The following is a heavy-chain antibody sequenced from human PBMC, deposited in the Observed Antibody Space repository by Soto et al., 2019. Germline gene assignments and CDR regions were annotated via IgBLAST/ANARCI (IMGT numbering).Heavy chain of an antibody. CDR1: GGTFSSYA. CDR2: IIPIFGTA. CDR3: ARERVGTYYYDSSGYLGDY. D-gene: IGHD3-22*01. Sequence: QVQLVQSGAEVKKPGSSVKVSCKASGGTFSSYAISWVRQAPGQGLEWMGGIIPIFGTANYAQKFQGRVTITADESTSTAYMEMSSLRSEDTAVYYCARERVGTYYYDSSGYLGDYWGQRTLVTVSS. J-gene: IGHJ4*02. V-gene: IGHV1-69*01.